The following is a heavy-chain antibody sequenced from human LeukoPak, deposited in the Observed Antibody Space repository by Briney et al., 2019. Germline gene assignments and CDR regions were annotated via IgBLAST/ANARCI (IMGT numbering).Heavy chain of an antibody. CDR2: ISSSSSYI. V-gene: IGHV3-21*01. J-gene: IGHJ6*04. CDR3: ARDKRGGYSGYDYSSGMDV. Sequence: GGSLRHSCAASGFTFSSYSMNWVRQAPGKGLEWVSSISSSSSYIYYADSVEGRFTISRDNAKNSLYLQMNSLRAEDTAVYYCARDKRGGYSGYDYSSGMDVWGKGTTVTVSS. D-gene: IGHD5-12*01. CDR1: GFTFSSYS.